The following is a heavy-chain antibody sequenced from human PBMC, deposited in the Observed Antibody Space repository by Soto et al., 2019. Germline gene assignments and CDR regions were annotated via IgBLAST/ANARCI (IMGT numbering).Heavy chain of an antibody. D-gene: IGHD4-17*01. CDR2: LYSGGST. Sequence: EVQMVESGGGLIQPGGSLRLSCAASGFTVSSNYMSWIRQAPGKGLEWVSVLYSGGSTYYADSVKGRFTISRDNSKNMLYVQLNSLRVEDTAVYYCAGGRDYGDFVYDTWGQGTLVTVSS. V-gene: IGHV3-53*01. CDR1: GFTVSSNY. J-gene: IGHJ5*02. CDR3: AGGRDYGDFVYDT.